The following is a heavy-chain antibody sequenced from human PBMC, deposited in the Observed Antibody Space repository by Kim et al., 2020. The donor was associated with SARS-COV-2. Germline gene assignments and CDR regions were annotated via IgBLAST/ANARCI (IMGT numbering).Heavy chain of an antibody. J-gene: IGHJ3*02. D-gene: IGHD5-18*01. V-gene: IGHV3-23*01. CDR3: AKAQARLSSYGPDAFDI. Sequence: VKGRFTISRENSKNTLYLQMNSLRAEDTAVYYCAKAQARLSSYGPDAFDIWGQGTMVTVSS.